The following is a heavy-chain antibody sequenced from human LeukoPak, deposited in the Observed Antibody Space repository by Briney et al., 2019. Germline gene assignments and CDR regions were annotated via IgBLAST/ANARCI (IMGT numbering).Heavy chain of an antibody. Sequence: GGSLRLSCAASGFTFHHYSMHWVRQPPGKGLEWVSVIYTGGSTYYADSVKGRFTISRDNSKNTLFLQMNRLRAEDTALYYCARDHPDTAFDYWGQGTLVTVSS. CDR1: GFTFHHYS. CDR2: IYTGGST. V-gene: IGHV3-66*01. J-gene: IGHJ4*02. D-gene: IGHD5-18*01. CDR3: ARDHPDTAFDY.